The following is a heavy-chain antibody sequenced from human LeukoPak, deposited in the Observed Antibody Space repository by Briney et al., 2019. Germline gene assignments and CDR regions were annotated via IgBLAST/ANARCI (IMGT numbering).Heavy chain of an antibody. Sequence: ASVTVSCKASGYTFTSYGISWVRQAPGQGLEWMGWISAYNGNTNYAQKLQGRVTMTTDTSTSTAYMELRSLRSDDTAVYYCARDKSGAYYDFWSGYYISGMDVWGQGTTVTVSS. CDR3: ARDKSGAYYDFWSGYYISGMDV. J-gene: IGHJ6*02. D-gene: IGHD3-3*01. CDR1: GYTFTSYG. CDR2: ISAYNGNT. V-gene: IGHV1-18*01.